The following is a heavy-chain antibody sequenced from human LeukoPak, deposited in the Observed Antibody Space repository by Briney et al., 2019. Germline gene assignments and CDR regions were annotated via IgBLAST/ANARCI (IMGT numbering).Heavy chain of an antibody. J-gene: IGHJ3*02. CDR3: ARHLRSPRDQWLPLLDAFDI. V-gene: IGHV3-7*01. D-gene: IGHD6-19*01. CDR1: GFTFSSYW. CDR2: IKQDGSEK. Sequence: PGGSLRLSCAASGFTFSSYWMSWVRQAPGKGLEWVANIKQDGSEKYYVDSVKGRFTISRDNAKNSLYLQMNSLRAEDTAVYYCARHLRSPRDQWLPLLDAFDIWGQGTMVTVSS.